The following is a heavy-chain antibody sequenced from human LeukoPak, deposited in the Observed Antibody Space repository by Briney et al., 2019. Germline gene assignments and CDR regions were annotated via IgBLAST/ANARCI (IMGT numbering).Heavy chain of an antibody. CDR3: ARHIRPYYFDY. CDR1: GGSISSSSYY. D-gene: IGHD3-3*01. V-gene: IGHV4-39*01. CDR2: IYYSGST. J-gene: IGHJ4*02. Sequence: SETLSLTCTVSGGSISSSSYYWGWIRQPPGKGLEWIGSIYYSGSTYYNPSLKSRVTISVDTSKNQFSLKLSSVTAADTAVYYCARHIRPYYFDYWGQGTLVTVSS.